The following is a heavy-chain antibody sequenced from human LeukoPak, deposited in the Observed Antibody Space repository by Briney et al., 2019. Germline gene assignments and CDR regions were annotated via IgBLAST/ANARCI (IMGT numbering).Heavy chain of an antibody. CDR2: ISWNSGSI. CDR1: GFTFDDYA. Sequence: GGSLRLSCAASGFTFDDYAMHWVRQAPGKGLEWVSGISWNSGSIGYADSVKGRFTISRDNAKNSLYLQMNSLRAEDTALYYCAKDAQPYYYGSVSYYHHFDYWGQGTLVTVSS. V-gene: IGHV3-9*01. D-gene: IGHD3-10*01. CDR3: AKDAQPYYYGSVSYYHHFDY. J-gene: IGHJ4*02.